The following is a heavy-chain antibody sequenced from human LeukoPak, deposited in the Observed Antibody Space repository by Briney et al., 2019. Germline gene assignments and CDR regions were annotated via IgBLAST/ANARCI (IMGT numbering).Heavy chain of an antibody. D-gene: IGHD1-26*01. CDR3: AKDLSGSHTY. V-gene: IGHV3-30*18. Sequence: GGSLRLSCAASGFTFSSYGMHWVRQAPGKGLEWVAVISYEGSNKYYADSVKGRFTISRDNSKNTLYLQMNSLRAEDTAVYYCAKDLSGSHTYWGQGTLVTVSS. CDR1: GFTFSSYG. J-gene: IGHJ4*02. CDR2: ISYEGSNK.